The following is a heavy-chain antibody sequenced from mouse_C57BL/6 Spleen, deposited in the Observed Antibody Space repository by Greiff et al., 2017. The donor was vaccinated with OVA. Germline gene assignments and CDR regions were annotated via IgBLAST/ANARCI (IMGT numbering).Heavy chain of an antibody. V-gene: IGHV1-64*01. CDR2: IHPNSGST. Sequence: QVQLQQPGAELVKPGASVKLSCKASGYTFTSYWMHWVKQRPGQGLEWIGMIHPNSGSTNYNEKFKSKATLTVDKSSSTAYMQLSSLTSEDSAVYYCARSAYGSSHYYAMDYWGQGTSVTVSS. CDR1: GYTFTSYW. J-gene: IGHJ4*01. CDR3: ARSAYGSSHYYAMDY. D-gene: IGHD1-1*01.